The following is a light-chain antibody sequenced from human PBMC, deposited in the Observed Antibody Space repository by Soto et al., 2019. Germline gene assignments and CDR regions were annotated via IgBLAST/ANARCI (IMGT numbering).Light chain of an antibody. Sequence: EIVLTQSPATLSLSPGERATLSCRASQSVSSYLAWYQQKPGQAPRLLLYDASNRATGIPARFSGSGSGTDFTLTISSLAPEDFAVSYCQQRSNWPFSITFGQGTRLEIK. J-gene: IGKJ5*01. V-gene: IGKV3-11*01. CDR3: QQRSNWPFSIT. CDR1: QSVSSY. CDR2: DAS.